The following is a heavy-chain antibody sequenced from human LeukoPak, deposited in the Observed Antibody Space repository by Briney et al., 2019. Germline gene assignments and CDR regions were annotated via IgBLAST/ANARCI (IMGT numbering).Heavy chain of an antibody. CDR3: AREHYYDSSGYPNAFDI. CDR2: ISAYNGNT. D-gene: IGHD3-22*01. CDR1: GYTFTSYG. Sequence: SVKVSCKASGYTFTSYGISWVRQAPGQGLEWMGWISAYNGNTNYAQKLQGRVTMTTDTSTSTAYMELRSLRSDDTAVYYCAREHYYDSSGYPNAFDIWGQGTMVTVSS. V-gene: IGHV1-18*01. J-gene: IGHJ3*02.